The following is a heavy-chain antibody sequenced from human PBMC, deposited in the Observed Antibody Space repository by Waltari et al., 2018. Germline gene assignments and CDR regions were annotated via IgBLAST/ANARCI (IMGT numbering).Heavy chain of an antibody. CDR1: GFTVSSNY. Sequence: EVQLVESGGGLIQPGGSLRLSCAASGFTVSSNYMSWVRQAPGKGLEWVVVIYSGGSTYYADDVKGRFTISRDNSKNTLYLQMNSRRAEDTAVDYCAREFRGTAAAGDFDYWGQGTLVTVSS. J-gene: IGHJ4*02. CDR3: AREFRGTAAAGDFDY. V-gene: IGHV3-53*01. CDR2: IYSGGST. D-gene: IGHD6-13*01.